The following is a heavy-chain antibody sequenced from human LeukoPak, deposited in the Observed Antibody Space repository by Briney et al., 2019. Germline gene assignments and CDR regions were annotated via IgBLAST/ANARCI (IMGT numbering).Heavy chain of an antibody. V-gene: IGHV3-48*03. CDR2: ISSSGTTI. D-gene: IGHD3-22*01. Sequence: GGSLRLSCAASGFTFNIFWMSWVRQAPGKGLEWVSYISSSGTTIYYADSVKGRFTISRDNAKNSLYLQMNSLRAEDTAVYYCARDDSSGYYYVDYWGQGTLVTVSS. CDR1: GFTFNIFW. CDR3: ARDDSSGYYYVDY. J-gene: IGHJ4*02.